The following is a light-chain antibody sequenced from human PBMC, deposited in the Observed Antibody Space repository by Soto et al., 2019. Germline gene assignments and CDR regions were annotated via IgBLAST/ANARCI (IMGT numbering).Light chain of an antibody. CDR2: EVS. V-gene: IGLV2-14*01. J-gene: IGLJ3*02. CDR3: SSYTTTSTLV. CDR1: SSDIGSYTY. Sequence: QSVLTQPASVSGSPGQSITISCTGTSSDIGSYTYVSWYQQHPDKAPKLMIYEVSNRPSGVSNRFSGSKSGNTASLTISGLQAEDEADYYCSSYTTTSTLVFGGGTKLTVL.